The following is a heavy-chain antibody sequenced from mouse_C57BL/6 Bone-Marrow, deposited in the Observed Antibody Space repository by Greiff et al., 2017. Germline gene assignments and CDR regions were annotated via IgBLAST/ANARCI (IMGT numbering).Heavy chain of an antibody. CDR1: GFTFSSYA. Sequence: EVQLVESGGGLVKPGGSLKLSCAASGFTFSSYAMSWVRQTPEKRLEWVATISDGGSYTYYPDNVKGRFPISRDNAKNNLYLQMSHLKSEDTAMYYCAREIPDYGSSFYYAMDYWGQGTSVTVSS. V-gene: IGHV5-4*01. J-gene: IGHJ4*01. D-gene: IGHD1-1*01. CDR3: AREIPDYGSSFYYAMDY. CDR2: ISDGGSYT.